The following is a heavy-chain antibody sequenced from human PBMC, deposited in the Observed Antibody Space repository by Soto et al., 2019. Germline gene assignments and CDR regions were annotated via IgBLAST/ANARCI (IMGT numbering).Heavy chain of an antibody. CDR1: GFTFSSYS. CDR2: ISSSTI. CDR3: ARDWDDILILGY. Sequence: EVQLVESGGGLVQPGGSLRLSCAASGFTFSSYSMNWVRQAPGKGREWVSYISSSTIYYADSVKGRFTISRDNAKNSLYLQMNSLRAEDTALYYCARDWDDILILGYWGQGTLVTVSS. V-gene: IGHV3-48*01. D-gene: IGHD3-9*01. J-gene: IGHJ4*02.